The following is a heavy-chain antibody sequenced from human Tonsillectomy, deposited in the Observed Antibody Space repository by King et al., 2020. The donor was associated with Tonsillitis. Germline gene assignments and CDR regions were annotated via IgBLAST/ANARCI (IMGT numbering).Heavy chain of an antibody. CDR2: IWYDRSNN. V-gene: IGHV3-33*08. CDR1: GFTFSSNA. Sequence: VQLVESGGGVGQPGRSLRLSCAASGFTFSSNAKHWVRQAPGTELDWVAMIWYDRSNNYYADSGKGRFTISRDNSRNTVFLQMNSLRAEDTAVYYCARGGMSARPDYWGQGTLVTVSS. J-gene: IGHJ4*02. D-gene: IGHD6-13*01. CDR3: ARGGMSARPDY.